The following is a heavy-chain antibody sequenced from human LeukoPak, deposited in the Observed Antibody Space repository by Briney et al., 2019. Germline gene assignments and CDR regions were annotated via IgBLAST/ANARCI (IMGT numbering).Heavy chain of an antibody. CDR3: ARDERRYCSDSSCYPGDY. Sequence: GGSLRLSCAASGFTFSSYAVKWVRQAPGKGLEWVSAISRTSAYIYYSDSVKGRFTISRDNAKNSVYLQIDSLRAEDTAVYYCARDERRYCSDSSCYPGDYWGQGTLVTVSS. V-gene: IGHV3-21*01. CDR1: GFTFSSYA. CDR2: ISRTSAYI. D-gene: IGHD2-2*01. J-gene: IGHJ4*02.